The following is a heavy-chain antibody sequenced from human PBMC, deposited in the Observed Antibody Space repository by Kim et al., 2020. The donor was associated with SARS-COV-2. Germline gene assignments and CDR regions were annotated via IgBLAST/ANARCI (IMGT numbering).Heavy chain of an antibody. Sequence: SETLSLTCTVSGGSISSGGYYWSWIRQHPGKGLEWIGYIYYSGSTYYNPSLKSRVTISVDTSKNQFSLKLSSVTAADTAVYYCARVMIVDSSVDYWGQGTLVTVSS. V-gene: IGHV4-31*03. CDR3: ARVMIVDSSVDY. CDR1: GGSISSGGYY. J-gene: IGHJ4*02. CDR2: IYYSGST. D-gene: IGHD3-22*01.